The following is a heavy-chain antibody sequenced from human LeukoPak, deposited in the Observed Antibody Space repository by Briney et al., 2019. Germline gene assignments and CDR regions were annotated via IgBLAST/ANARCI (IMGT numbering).Heavy chain of an antibody. Sequence: PGGSLRLSCAASAFTFGSYWMSWVRQAPGKGLEYVSAVSSNGDSTYYANSVKGRFTISRDNSKNTLYLQMGSLRVEDEAVYYCARGGGYDVNYYYYMDVWGKGTTVTVSS. CDR3: ARGGGYDVNYYYYMDV. D-gene: IGHD5-12*01. CDR2: VSSNGDST. V-gene: IGHV3-64*01. J-gene: IGHJ6*03. CDR1: AFTFGSYW.